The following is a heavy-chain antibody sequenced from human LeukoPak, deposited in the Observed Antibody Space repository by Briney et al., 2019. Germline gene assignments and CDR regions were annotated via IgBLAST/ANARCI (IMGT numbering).Heavy chain of an antibody. D-gene: IGHD1-26*01. CDR1: GFTFSSYG. V-gene: IGHV3-48*01. Sequence: PGGSLRLSCAASGFTFSSYGMHWVRQAPGKGLEWVSYISSSSSTIYYADSVKGRFTISRDNAKNSLYLQMNSLRAEDTAVYNCARGKQWELLILDAFDIWGQGTMVTVSS. J-gene: IGHJ3*02. CDR3: ARGKQWELLILDAFDI. CDR2: ISSSSSTI.